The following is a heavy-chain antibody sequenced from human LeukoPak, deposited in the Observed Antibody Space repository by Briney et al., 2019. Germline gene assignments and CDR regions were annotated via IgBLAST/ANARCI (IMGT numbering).Heavy chain of an antibody. Sequence: GGSLRLSCEVSGFIFSKHWVCWVRQAPGKGLEWVANIKHDGSEESYVDSVKGRFAISRDNAKRSLYLQMTSLRVEDSAVYYCARGGGYPDYWGQGALVTVSS. V-gene: IGHV3-7*01. CDR3: ARGGGYPDY. CDR1: GFIFSKHW. J-gene: IGHJ4*02. CDR2: IKHDGSEE. D-gene: IGHD3-22*01.